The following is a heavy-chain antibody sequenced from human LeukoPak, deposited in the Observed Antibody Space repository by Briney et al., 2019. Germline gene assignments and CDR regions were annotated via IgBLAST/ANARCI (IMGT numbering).Heavy chain of an antibody. Sequence: PSETLSLTCTVSGGSISSYYWSWIRQPPGKGLEWIGYIYYSGSTNYNPSLKSRVTISVDTSKNQFSLKLSSVTAADTAVYYCAREVGVVTPYFDYWGQGTLVTVSS. CDR3: AREVGVVTPYFDY. CDR1: GGSISSYY. J-gene: IGHJ4*02. CDR2: IYYSGST. V-gene: IGHV4-59*12. D-gene: IGHD3-3*01.